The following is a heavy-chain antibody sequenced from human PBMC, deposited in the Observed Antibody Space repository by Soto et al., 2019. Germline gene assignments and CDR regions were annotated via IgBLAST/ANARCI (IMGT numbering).Heavy chain of an antibody. Sequence: SETLSLTCTVSGGSISSYYWSWIRQPPGKGLEWIGYIYYSGSTNYNPSLKSRVTISVDTSKNQFSLKLSSVTAADTAMYYCARGRWLQQHSVDYWGQGTLVTVSS. CDR1: GGSISSYY. D-gene: IGHD5-12*01. CDR3: ARGRWLQQHSVDY. V-gene: IGHV4-59*01. CDR2: IYYSGST. J-gene: IGHJ4*02.